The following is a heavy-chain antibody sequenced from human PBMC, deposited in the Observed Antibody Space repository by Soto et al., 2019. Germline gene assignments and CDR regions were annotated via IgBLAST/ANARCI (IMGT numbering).Heavy chain of an antibody. CDR3: ARGRGHSYGPNDY. D-gene: IGHD5-18*01. CDR1: GVSFSGYY. Sequence: ETRSLTCAVYGVSFSGYYWSWIRQPPGRGLEWIGEINHSGSTNYNPSLKSRVTISVDTSKNQFSLKLSSVTAADTAVYYCARGRGHSYGPNDYWGQGTLVTVSS. V-gene: IGHV4-34*01. J-gene: IGHJ4*02. CDR2: INHSGST.